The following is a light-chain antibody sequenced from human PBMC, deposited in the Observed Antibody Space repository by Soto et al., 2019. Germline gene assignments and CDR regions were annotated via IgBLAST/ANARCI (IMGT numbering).Light chain of an antibody. CDR1: QSVSSSY. J-gene: IGKJ1*01. V-gene: IGKV3-20*01. CDR3: QQYGSSPG. CDR2: GAS. Sequence: EIMMTQSPATLSVSPGERATLSCRASQSVSSSYLAWYQQKPGQAPRLLIYGASSRATGIPDRFSGSGSGTDFTLTISRLEPEDFAVYYCQQYGSSPGFGQGTKVDIK.